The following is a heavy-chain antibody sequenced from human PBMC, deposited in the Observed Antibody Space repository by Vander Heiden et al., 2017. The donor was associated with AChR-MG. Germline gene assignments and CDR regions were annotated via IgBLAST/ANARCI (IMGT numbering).Heavy chain of an antibody. Sequence: QVQLVQSGAEVKKPGASVKVSCKASGYTFTSYYMHWVRQAPGQGLEWMGIINPSGGSTSYAQKFQGRVTMTRDTSTSTVYMELSSLRSEDTAVYYCAREGQVATTEAAHWEYWGQGTLVTVSS. CDR1: GYTFTSYY. V-gene: IGHV1-46*01. J-gene: IGHJ4*02. CDR2: INPSGGST. D-gene: IGHD5-12*01. CDR3: AREGQVATTEAAHWEY.